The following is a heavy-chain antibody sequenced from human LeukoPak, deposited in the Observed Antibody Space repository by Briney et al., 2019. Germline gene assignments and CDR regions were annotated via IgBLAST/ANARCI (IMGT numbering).Heavy chain of an antibody. J-gene: IGHJ6*02. CDR1: GFTFSSYS. CDR2: EQKDGSYK. CDR3: ARGSGGFYYYYGMDV. V-gene: IGHV3-30*02. D-gene: IGHD3-10*01. Sequence: GGSLRLSYAASGFTFSSYSMNWVRQAPGKGLEWVAFEQKDGSYKKYADSVKGRFTISRDNAKNSLYLQMNSLRAEDTALYHCARGSGGFYYYYGMDVWGQGTTVTVSS.